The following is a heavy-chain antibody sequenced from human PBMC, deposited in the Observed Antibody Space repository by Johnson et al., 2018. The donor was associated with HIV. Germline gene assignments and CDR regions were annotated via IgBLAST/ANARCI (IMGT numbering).Heavy chain of an antibody. Sequence: VQVLESGGGLVKPGGSLRLSCAASGFRFSDYSMSWVRQAPGKGLEWVSAIYSGGSTYYADSVKGRFAISRDNSKNTLYLQMNSLRAEDTAVYYCARVGGSYGDAFDIWGQGTMVTVSS. D-gene: IGHD1-26*01. CDR1: GFRFSDYS. V-gene: IGHV3-66*01. J-gene: IGHJ3*02. CDR3: ARVGGSYGDAFDI. CDR2: IYSGGST.